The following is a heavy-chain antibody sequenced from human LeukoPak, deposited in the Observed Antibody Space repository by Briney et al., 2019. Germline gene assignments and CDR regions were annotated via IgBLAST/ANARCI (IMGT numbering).Heavy chain of an antibody. Sequence: GGSLRLSCAASGFTLSSYAMSWVRQAPGKGLQWVSGISSSGGSTYYVDSVKGRFTISTDNSKDTLYLQMNSLRAEDTAVYYCAKDLTTFDYWGQGTLVTVSS. J-gene: IGHJ4*02. CDR3: AKDLTTFDY. CDR1: GFTLSSYA. CDR2: ISSSGGST. D-gene: IGHD1-1*01. V-gene: IGHV3-23*01.